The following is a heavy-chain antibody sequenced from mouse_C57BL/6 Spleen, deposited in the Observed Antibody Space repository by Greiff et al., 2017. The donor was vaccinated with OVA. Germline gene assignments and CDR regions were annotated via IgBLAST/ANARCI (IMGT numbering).Heavy chain of an antibody. CDR3: ARGDYIYAMDY. Sequence: EVKLVESGPELVKPGASVKISCKASGYSFTGYYMNWVKQSPEKSLEWIGEINPSTGGTTYNQKFKAKATLTVDKSSSTAYMQLKSLTSEDSAVYYCARGDYIYAMDYWGQGTSVTVSS. CDR2: INPSTGGT. V-gene: IGHV1-42*01. CDR1: GYSFTGYY. D-gene: IGHD2-13*01. J-gene: IGHJ4*01.